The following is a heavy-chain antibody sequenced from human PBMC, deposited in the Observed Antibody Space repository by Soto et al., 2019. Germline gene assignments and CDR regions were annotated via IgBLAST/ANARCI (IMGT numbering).Heavy chain of an antibody. CDR2: IVVGSGNT. V-gene: IGHV1-58*01. Sequence: ASVKVSCKASGFTFTSSAVQWVRQARGQRLEWIGWIVVGSGNTNYAQKFQERVTITRDMSTSTAYMELSSLRSEDTAVYYCARDLFAAVAGTGGDYWGQGTLVTVSS. J-gene: IGHJ4*02. CDR1: GFTFTSSA. CDR3: ARDLFAAVAGTGGDY. D-gene: IGHD6-19*01.